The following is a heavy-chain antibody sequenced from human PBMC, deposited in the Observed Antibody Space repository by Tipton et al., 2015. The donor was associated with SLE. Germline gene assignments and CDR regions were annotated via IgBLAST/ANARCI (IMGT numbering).Heavy chain of an antibody. Sequence: LSCTVSAGSFSSSSHYCTWIRQPAGKGLEWIGRIYTSGSTNYNPSFKSRVTISVDTSRNQFSLNLKSVTAADTAVYYCARGDYYNGLDLWGQGTLVTVSS. D-gene: IGHD3-10*01. CDR3: ARGDYYNGLDL. V-gene: IGHV4-61*02. CDR2: IYTSGST. CDR1: AGSFSSSSHY. J-gene: IGHJ5*02.